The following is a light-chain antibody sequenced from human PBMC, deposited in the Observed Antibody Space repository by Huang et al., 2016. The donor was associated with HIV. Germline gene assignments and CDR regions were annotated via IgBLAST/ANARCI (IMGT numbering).Light chain of an antibody. CDR2: GAS. V-gene: IGKV3-15*01. CDR3: QQYKNWSPLT. CDR1: QSISSN. J-gene: IGKJ4*01. Sequence: EIVMTQSPATLSVSPGERATLSCRSSQSISSNLAWYQQKPGQAPRLLIYGASTRATGSPARFSGSGSGTEFTLTISSLQSEDFAVYYCQQYKNWSPLTFGGGTRVEIK.